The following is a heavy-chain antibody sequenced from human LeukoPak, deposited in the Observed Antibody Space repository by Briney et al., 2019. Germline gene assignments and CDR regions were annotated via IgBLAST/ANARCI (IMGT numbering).Heavy chain of an antibody. CDR1: GFTFSSYA. CDR2: ISPNGVST. CDR3: ARARLITTGKDY. Sequence: GGSLRLSCAASGFTFSSYAMSWVRQAPGKGLEYVSAISPNGVSTYYAHSVQGRFTISRDNSKNTLYLQVGSLRTEDMAVYYCARARLITTGKDYWGQGTLVTVSS. D-gene: IGHD3-22*01. J-gene: IGHJ4*02. V-gene: IGHV3-64*01.